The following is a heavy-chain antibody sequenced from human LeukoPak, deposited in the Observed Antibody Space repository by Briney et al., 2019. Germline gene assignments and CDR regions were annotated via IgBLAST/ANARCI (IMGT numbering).Heavy chain of an antibody. Sequence: SETLSLTCAVSGGSVISSHWWSWVRQPPGKGLEWIGEIHHSGGTNYNPSLKSRVTISVDTSKNQFSLKLSSVTAADTAVYYCARGAHYYDTSGYLMPLNYWGQGTLVTVSS. D-gene: IGHD3-22*01. CDR2: IHHSGGT. J-gene: IGHJ4*02. CDR1: GGSVISSHW. CDR3: ARGAHYYDTSGYLMPLNY. V-gene: IGHV4-4*02.